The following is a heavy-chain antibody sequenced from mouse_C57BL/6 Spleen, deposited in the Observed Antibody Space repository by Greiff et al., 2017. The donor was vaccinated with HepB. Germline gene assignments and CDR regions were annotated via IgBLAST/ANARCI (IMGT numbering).Heavy chain of an antibody. Sequence: EVHLVESGAELVRPGASVKLSCTASGFNIKDDYMHWVKQRPEQGLEWIGWIDPENGDTEYASKFQGKATITADTSSNTAYLQLSSLTSEDTAVYYCTTAYYYGSSYIDYWGQGTTLTVSS. CDR3: TTAYYYGSSYIDY. CDR1: GFNIKDDY. CDR2: IDPENGDT. J-gene: IGHJ2*01. D-gene: IGHD1-1*01. V-gene: IGHV14-4*01.